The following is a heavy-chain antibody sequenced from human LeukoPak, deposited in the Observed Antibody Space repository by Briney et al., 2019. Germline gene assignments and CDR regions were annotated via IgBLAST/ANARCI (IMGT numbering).Heavy chain of an antibody. V-gene: IGHV3-64D*09. CDR2: ISTDGGST. D-gene: IGHD3-22*01. Sequence: PGGSLRLSCSASGFTFSNFPMHGVRQAPGKGLEYVSAISTDGGSTYYADSVKGRFTISRDNSKNTLPLQMGSLRAEDTAVYYCVKAILFGSVSYYADWGQGTLVAVSS. CDR3: VKAILFGSVSYYAD. J-gene: IGHJ4*02. CDR1: GFTFSNFP.